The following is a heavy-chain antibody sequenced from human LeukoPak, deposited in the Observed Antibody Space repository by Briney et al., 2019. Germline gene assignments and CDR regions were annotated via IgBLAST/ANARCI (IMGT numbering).Heavy chain of an antibody. Sequence: PSDSYTNYSPSFQGHVTISADKSISTAYLQWSSLKASDTAMYYCARHGRVVVVANHGMDVWGKGTTVTVSS. J-gene: IGHJ6*04. CDR3: ARHGRVVVVANHGMDV. D-gene: IGHD2-15*01. V-gene: IGHV5-10-1*01. CDR2: PSDSYT.